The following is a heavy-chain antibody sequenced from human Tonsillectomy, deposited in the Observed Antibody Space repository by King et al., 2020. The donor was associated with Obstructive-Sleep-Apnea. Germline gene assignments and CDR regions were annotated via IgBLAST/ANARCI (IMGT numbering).Heavy chain of an antibody. Sequence: QLQESGPGLVKPSETLSLTCTVSGGSISSYYWSLIRQPPGKGLEWMGYSYYSGCTNYNPSLTSRVTLSVATSKNQCSLKLSSVTAADTAVYYCARGNEHWYFDLWGRGTLVTVSS. J-gene: IGHJ2*01. D-gene: IGHD1-1*01. V-gene: IGHV4-59*01. CDR1: GGSISSYY. CDR2: SYYSGCT. CDR3: ARGNEHWYFDL.